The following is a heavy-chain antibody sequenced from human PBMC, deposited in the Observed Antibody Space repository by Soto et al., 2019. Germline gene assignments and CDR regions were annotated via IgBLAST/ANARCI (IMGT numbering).Heavy chain of an antibody. D-gene: IGHD2-2*01. CDR3: ARGTSDIVVVPAGGERGWFDP. CDR2: IIPILGIA. V-gene: IGHV1-69*02. Sequence: SVKVSCKASGGTFSSYTISWVRQAPGQGLEWMGRIIPILGIANYAQKFQGRVTITADKSTSTAYMELSSLRSEDTAVYYCARGTSDIVVVPAGGERGWFDPWGQGTLVTVSS. CDR1: GGTFSSYT. J-gene: IGHJ5*02.